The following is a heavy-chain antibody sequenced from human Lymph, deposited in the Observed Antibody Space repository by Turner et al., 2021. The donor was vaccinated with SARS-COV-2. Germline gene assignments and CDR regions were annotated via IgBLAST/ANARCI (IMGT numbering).Heavy chain of an antibody. V-gene: IGHV2-26*01. CDR3: ARIGHDILTGLLDGFDP. CDR1: GFSLRNGRMG. J-gene: IGHJ5*02. CDR2: IFSNDEK. D-gene: IGHD3-9*01. Sequence: QVTLKESGPVLVKPTESLTLTVTVSGFSLRNGRMGVSWIRQPPGEALEWLARIFSNDEKSYSTSLKRRITICKDTSKSQVVLTMTNMDPMDTGTYYCARIGHDILTGLLDGFDPWGQGTLVTVSS.